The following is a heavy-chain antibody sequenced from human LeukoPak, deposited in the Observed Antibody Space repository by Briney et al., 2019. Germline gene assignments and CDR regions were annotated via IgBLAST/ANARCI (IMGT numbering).Heavy chain of an antibody. CDR3: AREWRSGWQQGDAFDI. J-gene: IGHJ3*02. CDR2: MNPNSGNT. V-gene: IGHV1-8*02. Sequence: ASVKVSCKASGYTFTIYYMHWVRQAPGQGLEWMGWMNPNSGNTGYAQKFQGRVTMTRNTSISTAYMELSSLRSEDTAVYYCAREWRSGWQQGDAFDIWGQGTMVTVSS. CDR1: GYTFTIYY. D-gene: IGHD6-19*01.